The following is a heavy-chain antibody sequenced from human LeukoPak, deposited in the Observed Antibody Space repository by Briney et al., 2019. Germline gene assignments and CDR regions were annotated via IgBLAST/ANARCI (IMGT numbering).Heavy chain of an antibody. V-gene: IGHV1-18*01. J-gene: IGHJ6*03. CDR1: GYTFTSYG. Sequence: GASVTVSCKASGYTFTSYGISWVRQAPGQGLEWMGWISAYNGNTNYAQKLQGRVTMTTDTSTSTAYMELRSLRSDDTAVYYCARETGVRGVIDPNYYYYYMDVWGKGTTVTISS. CDR3: ARETGVRGVIDPNYYYYYMDV. CDR2: ISAYNGNT. D-gene: IGHD3-10*01.